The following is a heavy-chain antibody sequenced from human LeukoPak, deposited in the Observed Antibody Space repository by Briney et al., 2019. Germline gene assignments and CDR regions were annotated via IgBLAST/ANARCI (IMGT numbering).Heavy chain of an antibody. CDR3: ARDLGLGYYDSSPPPFDY. CDR1: TFSGYW. J-gene: IGHJ4*01. V-gene: IGHV4-39*07. Sequence: TFSGYWMSWVRQPPGKGLEWVGSIYYSGSTYYNPSLKSRVTISVDTSKNQFSLKLSSVTAADTAVYYCARDLGLGYYDSSPPPFDY. D-gene: IGHD3-22*01. CDR2: IYYSGST.